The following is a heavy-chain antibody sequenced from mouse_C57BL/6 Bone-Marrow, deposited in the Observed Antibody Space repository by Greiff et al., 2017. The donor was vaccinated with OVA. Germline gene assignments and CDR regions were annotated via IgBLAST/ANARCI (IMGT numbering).Heavy chain of an antibody. CDR2: IDPENGDT. CDR3: TTGDGCYYFDY. Sequence: EVQLQQSGAELVRPGASVKLSCTASGFNIKDDYMHWVKQRPEQGLEWIGWIDPENGDTEYASKFQGKATITADTSSNTAYLQLSSLTSEDTAVYYCTTGDGCYYFDYWGQGTTLTVSS. V-gene: IGHV14-4*01. CDR1: GFNIKDDY. D-gene: IGHD2-3*01. J-gene: IGHJ2*01.